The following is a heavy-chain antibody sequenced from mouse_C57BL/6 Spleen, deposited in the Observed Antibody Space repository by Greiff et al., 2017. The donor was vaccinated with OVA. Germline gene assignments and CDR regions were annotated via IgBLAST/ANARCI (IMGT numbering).Heavy chain of an antibody. CDR1: GFTFSDYY. CDR2: INYDGSST. Sequence: EVKLMESEGGLVQPGSSMKLSCTASGFTFSDYYMAWVRQVPEKGLEWVANINYDGSSTYYLDSLKSRFIISRDNAKNILYLQMSSLKSEDTATYYCAREGQLRTTYFDYWGQGTTLTVSS. J-gene: IGHJ2*01. V-gene: IGHV5-16*01. D-gene: IGHD3-2*02. CDR3: AREGQLRTTYFDY.